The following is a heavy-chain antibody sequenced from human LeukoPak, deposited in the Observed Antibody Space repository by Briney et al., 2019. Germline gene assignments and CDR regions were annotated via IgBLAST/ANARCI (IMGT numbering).Heavy chain of an antibody. V-gene: IGHV3-21*06. D-gene: IGHD1-14*01. J-gene: IGHJ4*02. Sequence: GGSLRLSCTASGLTFSTSGFNWVRQAPGKGLEWVASIGPTGSDRYHADSIKGRFTISRDNANNFLYLQMNSLRAEDTAVYYCATKTNGRHYGYWGQGTLLTVSS. CDR2: IGPTGSDR. CDR1: GLTFSTSG. CDR3: ATKTNGRHYGY.